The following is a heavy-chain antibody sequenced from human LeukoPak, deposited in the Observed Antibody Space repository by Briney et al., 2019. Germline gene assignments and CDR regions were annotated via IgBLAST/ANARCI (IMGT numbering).Heavy chain of an antibody. CDR3: ARIYDSSGYYYGAFGYFDY. Sequence: SQTLSLTCTVSGGSISSSSYYWGWIRQPPGKGLEWIGSIYYSGSTYYNPSLKSRVTISVDTSRNQFSLKRSSVTAADTAVYYCARIYDSSGYYYGAFGYFDYWGQGTLVTVSS. CDR1: GGSISSSSYY. V-gene: IGHV4-39*01. D-gene: IGHD3-22*01. J-gene: IGHJ4*02. CDR2: IYYSGST.